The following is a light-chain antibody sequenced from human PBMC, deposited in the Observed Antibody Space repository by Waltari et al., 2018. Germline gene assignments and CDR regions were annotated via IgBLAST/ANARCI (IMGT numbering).Light chain of an antibody. CDR2: DAS. J-gene: IGKJ5*01. CDR3: QQYDNWPLT. Sequence: ETVMTQSPATLSVYPGERATLSCRASQRIKKNVAWYQQKGGQAPRLLLFDASTRATGISARFSGSGYGTEFTLTISSLQSEDFAVYYCQQYDNWPLTFGQGTRLDIK. V-gene: IGKV3-15*01. CDR1: QRIKKN.